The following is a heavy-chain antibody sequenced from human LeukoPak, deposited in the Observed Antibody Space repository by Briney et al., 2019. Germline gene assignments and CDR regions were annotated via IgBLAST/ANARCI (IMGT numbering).Heavy chain of an antibody. CDR1: GGTFSSYA. Sequence: SVKVSCKASGGTFSSYAISWVRQAPGQGLEWMGRIIPILGIANYAQKFQGRVTITADKSTSTAYMELSSLRSEDTAVYYCATDRNSSGWYSHYYYMDVWGKGTTVTVSS. J-gene: IGHJ6*03. V-gene: IGHV1-69*04. CDR3: ATDRNSSGWYSHYYYMDV. CDR2: IIPILGIA. D-gene: IGHD6-19*01.